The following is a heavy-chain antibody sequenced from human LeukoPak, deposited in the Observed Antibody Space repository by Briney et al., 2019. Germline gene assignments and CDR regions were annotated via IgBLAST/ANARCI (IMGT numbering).Heavy chain of an antibody. Sequence: GGSLRLSCAASGFTFSNYWVHWVRQAPGKGLVWVSRINRDGSTTKYADSVKGRFTVSRDNAKNTLNLQMNGLRAEDTAVYYCARDKKSGESSEIDYWGQGTLVTVSS. CDR3: ARDKKSGESSEIDY. V-gene: IGHV3-74*03. J-gene: IGHJ4*02. CDR1: GFTFSNYW. D-gene: IGHD3-10*01. CDR2: INRDGSTT.